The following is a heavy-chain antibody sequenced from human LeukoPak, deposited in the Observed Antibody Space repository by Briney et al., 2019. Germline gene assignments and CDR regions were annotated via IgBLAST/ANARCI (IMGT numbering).Heavy chain of an antibody. CDR1: GGSFSGYY. V-gene: IGHV4-34*01. D-gene: IGHD3-22*01. J-gene: IGHJ5*02. CDR2: INHSGST. Sequence: PSETLSLTRAVYGGSFSGYYWSWIRQPPGKGLEWIGEINHSGSTNYNPSLKSRVTISVDTSKNQFSPKLSSVTAADTAVYYCARGRYYYDSRVDPWGQGTLVTVSS. CDR3: ARGRYYYDSRVDP.